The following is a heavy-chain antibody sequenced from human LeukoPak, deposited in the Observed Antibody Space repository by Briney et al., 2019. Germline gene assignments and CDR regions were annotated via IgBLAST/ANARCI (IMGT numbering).Heavy chain of an antibody. V-gene: IGHV4-59*08. D-gene: IGHD3-16*01. J-gene: IGHJ4*02. Sequence: SETLSLTCTVSGGSISSYYWSWIRQPPGKGLEWIGYIYYSGSTNYNPSLKSRVTITVDTSKNQFSLKLSSVTAADTAVYYCARQSYDYVWGSYLDYWGQGTLVTVSS. CDR1: GGSISSYY. CDR2: IYYSGST. CDR3: ARQSYDYVWGSYLDY.